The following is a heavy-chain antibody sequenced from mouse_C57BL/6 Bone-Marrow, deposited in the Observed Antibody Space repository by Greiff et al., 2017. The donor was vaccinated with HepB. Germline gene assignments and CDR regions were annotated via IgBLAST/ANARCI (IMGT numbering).Heavy chain of an antibody. V-gene: IGHV1-64*01. J-gene: IGHJ3*01. D-gene: IGHD1-1*01. CDR3: ARGHFHYYGSGGFAY. Sequence: QVQLQQPGAELVKPGASVKLSCKASGYTFTSYWMHWVKQRPGQGLEWIGMIHPNSGSTNYNEKFKSKATLTVDKSSSTAYMQLSSLTSEDSAVYYWARGHFHYYGSGGFAYWGQGTLVTVSA. CDR2: IHPNSGST. CDR1: GYTFTSYW.